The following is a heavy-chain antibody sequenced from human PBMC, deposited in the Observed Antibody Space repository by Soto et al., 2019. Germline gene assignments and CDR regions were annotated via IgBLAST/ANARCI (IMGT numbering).Heavy chain of an antibody. D-gene: IGHD5-12*01. CDR3: ARCGYNYGIDH. CDR2: IYYGGST. V-gene: IGHV4-39*01. J-gene: IGHJ4*02. CDR1: GGSISSGTYY. Sequence: QLQLQESGPGLVKPSETLSLTCTVSGGSISSGTYYWGWIRQPPGQGLEWIGSIYYGGSTYYNPSLKSRVTISLDTSKNQFSLKLSFVTAADTAMYYCARCGYNYGIDHWGQGAPVTVSS.